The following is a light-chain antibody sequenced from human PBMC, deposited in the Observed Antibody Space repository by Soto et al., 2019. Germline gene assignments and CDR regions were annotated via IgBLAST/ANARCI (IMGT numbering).Light chain of an antibody. V-gene: IGKV1-8*01. CDR3: QQFFNYPRT. CDR1: QDIGRY. J-gene: IGKJ1*01. Sequence: IRMTQSPSSFSASTGDRVSITCRATQDIGRYLAWYQQIPGKAPKLLIYYASDLQAGVPSRFSGSGSGTDFTLTISYLQSEDFGTYYCQQFFNYPRTFGQGTNVEIK. CDR2: YAS.